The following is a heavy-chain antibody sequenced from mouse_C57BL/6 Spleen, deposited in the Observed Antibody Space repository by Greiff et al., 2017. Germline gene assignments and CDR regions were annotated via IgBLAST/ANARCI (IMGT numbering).Heavy chain of an antibody. V-gene: IGHV1-39*01. J-gene: IGHJ3*01. CDR3: ASHLYYSNYGFAY. CDR2: LNPNYGTT. D-gene: IGHD2-5*01. CDR1: GYSFTDYN. Sequence: EVQLQQSGPELVKPGASVKISCKASGYSFTDYNMNWVKQSNGQSLEWIGVLNPNYGTTSYNQKFKGKATLTVDQSSSTAYMQRNSLTSYDSSVYYCASHLYYSNYGFAYWGQGTLVTVSA.